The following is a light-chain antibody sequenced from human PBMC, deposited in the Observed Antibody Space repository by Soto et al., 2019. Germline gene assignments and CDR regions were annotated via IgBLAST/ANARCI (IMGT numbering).Light chain of an antibody. CDR3: QQTSITPHT. J-gene: IGKJ4*01. V-gene: IGKV1-39*01. Sequence: DVQMTQSPSSLSASVGDRVTISCRASQSIGKYLHWYQHKPRKAPSXXMYGASSLQTGVPSRFSVTGSGTHVTLTISRLQTEDFATYDGQQTSITPHTFGGGTKVDIK. CDR2: GAS. CDR1: QSIGKY.